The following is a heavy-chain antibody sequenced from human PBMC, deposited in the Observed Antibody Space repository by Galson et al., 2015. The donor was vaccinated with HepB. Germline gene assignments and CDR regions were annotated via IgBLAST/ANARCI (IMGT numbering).Heavy chain of an antibody. CDR2: ISYDGSNK. Sequence: SLRLSCAASGFTFSSYGMHWVRQAPGKGLEWVAVISYDGSNKYYADSVKGRFTISRDNSKNTLYLQMNSLRAEDTAVYYCAKGSNYVFDYWGQGTLVTVSS. J-gene: IGHJ4*02. CDR3: AKGSNYVFDY. D-gene: IGHD4-11*01. CDR1: GFTFSSYG. V-gene: IGHV3-30*18.